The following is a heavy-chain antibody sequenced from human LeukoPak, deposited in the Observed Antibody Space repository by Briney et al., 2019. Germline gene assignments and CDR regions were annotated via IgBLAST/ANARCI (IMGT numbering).Heavy chain of an antibody. J-gene: IGHJ4*02. CDR1: GGSISSYY. D-gene: IGHD1-1*01. CDR3: ARTVRGDYVDY. Sequence: KPLETLSLTCTVSGGSISSYYWSWIRQPPGKGLEWIGYIQYSGSTNYNPSLKSRVTISVDTSKKQFSLNLSSVIAADAARYYCARTVRGDYVDYWGQGALVTVSS. CDR2: IQYSGST. V-gene: IGHV4-59*01.